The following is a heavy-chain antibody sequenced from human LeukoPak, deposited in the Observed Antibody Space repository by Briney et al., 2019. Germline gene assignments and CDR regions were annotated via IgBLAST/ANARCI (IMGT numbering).Heavy chain of an antibody. CDR3: ARDNTYYDILTGYYQGPPFDY. CDR2: IGAYNGNT. Sequence: AASVKVSCKASGYTFTSYGISWVRQAPGQGLEWMGWIGAYNGNTNYAQKLQGRVTMTTDTSTSTAYMELRSLRSDDTAVYYCARDNTYYDILTGYYQGPPFDYWGQGTLVTVSS. D-gene: IGHD3-9*01. J-gene: IGHJ4*02. CDR1: GYTFTSYG. V-gene: IGHV1-18*01.